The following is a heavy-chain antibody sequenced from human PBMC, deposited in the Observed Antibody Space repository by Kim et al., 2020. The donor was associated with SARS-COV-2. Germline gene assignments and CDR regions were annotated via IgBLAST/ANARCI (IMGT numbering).Heavy chain of an antibody. J-gene: IGHJ4*02. V-gene: IGHV3-23*01. CDR3: ATRYGDNAPHVDY. D-gene: IGHD4-17*01. Sequence: GDSVEGQFNISRDNSKNTLYVQMNSMRAEDTAVYDCATRYGDNAPHVDYWGQGTLVTVSS.